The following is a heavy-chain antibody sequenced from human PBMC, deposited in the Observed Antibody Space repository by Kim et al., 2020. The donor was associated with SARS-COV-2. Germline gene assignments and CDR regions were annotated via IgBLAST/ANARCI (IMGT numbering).Heavy chain of an antibody. CDR2: INHSGST. J-gene: IGHJ4*02. D-gene: IGHD3-3*01. CDR3: ARGNPGISITIFGVVILQKYYFDY. Sequence: SETLSLTCAVYGGSFSGYYWSWIRQPPGKGLEWIGEINHSGSTNYNPSLKSRVTISVDTSKNQFSLKLSSVTAADTAVYYCARGNPGISITIFGVVILQKYYFDYWGQGTLVTVSS. V-gene: IGHV4-34*01. CDR1: GGSFSGYY.